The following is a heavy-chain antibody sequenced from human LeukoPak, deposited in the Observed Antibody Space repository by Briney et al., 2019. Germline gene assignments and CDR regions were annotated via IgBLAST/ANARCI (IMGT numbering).Heavy chain of an antibody. D-gene: IGHD2-2*01. V-gene: IGHV3-30*02. CDR3: AVRDCSNTRCFGNNYYYMDV. Sequence: GGSLRLSCAASGFSFSDYGMRWVRQAPGKGLEWVAFIRNDANSKYYAESVKGRFTISRDNSKNTLYLQMNSLRAEDTALYYCAVRDCSNTRCFGNNYYYMDVWGKGTTVTVSS. J-gene: IGHJ6*03. CDR2: IRNDANSK. CDR1: GFSFSDYG.